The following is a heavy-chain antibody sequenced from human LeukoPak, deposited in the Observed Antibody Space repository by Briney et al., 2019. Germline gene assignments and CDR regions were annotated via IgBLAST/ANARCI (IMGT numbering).Heavy chain of an antibody. V-gene: IGHV4-39*07. J-gene: IGHJ4*02. CDR2: LYYSGTT. CDR1: GGSIRGTSYY. D-gene: IGHD3-3*01. CDR3: AFWIHHYSGSGEYN. Sequence: SETLSLACTVSGGSIRGTSYYLGWIRQPPGKGLEWIGGLYYSGTTYYNPSLKSRVTVSRDTSRNQFSLKLSSVTAADTAVYYCAFWIHHYSGSGEYNWAQGTLVTVSS.